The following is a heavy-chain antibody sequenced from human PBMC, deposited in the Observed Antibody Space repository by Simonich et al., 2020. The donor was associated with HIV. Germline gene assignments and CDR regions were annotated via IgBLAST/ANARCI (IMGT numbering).Heavy chain of an antibody. V-gene: IGHV1-2*02. Sequence: QVQLVQSGAEVKKPGASVKVSCKASGYTFTDYNIHWVRQAPGQGLEGMGGVNPNSGGKDYPQKFQGRVTMTRDKSINTAYMELSRLRSDDTAFYYCATHGPGSYSSALDIWGQGTMVTVSS. J-gene: IGHJ3*02. CDR1: GYTFTDYN. CDR3: ATHGPGSYSSALDI. CDR2: VNPNSGGK. D-gene: IGHD1-26*01.